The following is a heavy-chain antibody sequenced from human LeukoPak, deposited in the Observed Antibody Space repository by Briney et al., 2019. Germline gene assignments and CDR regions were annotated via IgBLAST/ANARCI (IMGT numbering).Heavy chain of an antibody. CDR2: IVYINNSGRT. J-gene: IGHJ2*01. CDR3: ARPARFCSGGSCTSDWYFGL. CDR1: SGDSMSYY. D-gene: IGHD2-15*01. Sequence: KPSETLSLTCTVSSGDSMSYYWTWIRQSPGKGLEWIGYIVYINNSGRTNYNPSLKSRINISIDTSKNQFSLNMSSVTAADTAMYYCARPARFCSGGSCTSDWYFGLWGRGTLVTVSS. V-gene: IGHV4-4*08.